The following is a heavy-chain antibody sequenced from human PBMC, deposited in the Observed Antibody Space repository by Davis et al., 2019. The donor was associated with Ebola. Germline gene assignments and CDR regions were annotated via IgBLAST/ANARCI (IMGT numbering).Heavy chain of an antibody. V-gene: IGHV1-46*01. CDR3: ARPRYCSRTSCSNWFDP. CDR2: INPSGGST. CDR1: GYTFTSYY. Sequence: AASVKVSCKASGYTFTSYYMHWVRQAPGQGLEWMGVINPSGGSTSYAQKFQGRATMTRDTSTSTVYMELSSLRSEDRAVYYCARPRYCSRTSCSNWFDPWGQGTLVTVSS. D-gene: IGHD2-2*01. J-gene: IGHJ5*02.